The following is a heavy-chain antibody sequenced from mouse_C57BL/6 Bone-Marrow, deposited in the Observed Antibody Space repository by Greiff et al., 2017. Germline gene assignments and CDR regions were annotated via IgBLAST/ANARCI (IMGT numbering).Heavy chain of an antibody. V-gene: IGHV5-12*01. CDR2: ISNGGGST. CDR1: GFTFSDYY. CDR3: ARRGFDY. Sequence: EVKLVESGGGLVQPGGSLKLSCAASGFTFSDYYMCWVRQTPEKRLEWVAYISNGGGSTYYPDTVKGRFTIARDNATNTLYLQMSRLKSEDTAMYYCARRGFDYWGQGTTLTVSS. J-gene: IGHJ2*01.